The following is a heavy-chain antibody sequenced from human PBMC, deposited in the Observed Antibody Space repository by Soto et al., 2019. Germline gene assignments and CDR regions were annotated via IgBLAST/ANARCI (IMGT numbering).Heavy chain of an antibody. V-gene: IGHV4-4*02. CDR2: IYHSGST. CDR3: ARATQYYFDTSGYPTGLQFAFEI. J-gene: IGHJ3*02. D-gene: IGHD3-22*01. Sequence: SETLSLTCAVFRGSISSSNWWSWVRQPPGKGLEWIGEIYHSGSTNYNPSLKSRVTISVDKSKNQFSLKLSSVTAADTAVYYCARATQYYFDTSGYPTGLQFAFEIWGQRTMATASS. CDR1: RGSISSSNW.